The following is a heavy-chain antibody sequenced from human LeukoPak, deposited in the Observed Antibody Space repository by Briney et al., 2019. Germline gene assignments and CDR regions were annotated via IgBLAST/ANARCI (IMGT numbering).Heavy chain of an antibody. V-gene: IGHV4-59*01. D-gene: IGHD6-19*01. Sequence: SETLSLTCTVSGGSISSYYWSWIRQPPGKGLEWIGYIYYSGNTNYNPSLKSRVTISVDTSKNQFSLKLSSVTATDTAVYYCAGRNKYSSGWCSDYWGQGTLVTVSS. CDR1: GGSISSYY. J-gene: IGHJ4*02. CDR2: IYYSGNT. CDR3: AGRNKYSSGWCSDY.